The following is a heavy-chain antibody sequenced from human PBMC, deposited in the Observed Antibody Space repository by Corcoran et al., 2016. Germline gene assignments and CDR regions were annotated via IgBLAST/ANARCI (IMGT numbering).Heavy chain of an antibody. CDR1: GGSISSYY. D-gene: IGHD3-22*01. Sequence: QVQLQESGPGLVKPSETPSLTCTVSGGSISSYYWSWIRQPPGKGLEWIGYIYYSGSTNYNPSLKSRVTISVDTSKNQFSLKLSSVTAADTAVYDCARVAHYYDSSGYRNWFDPWGQGTLVTISS. CDR3: ARVAHYYDSSGYRNWFDP. V-gene: IGHV4-59*01. J-gene: IGHJ5*02. CDR2: IYYSGST.